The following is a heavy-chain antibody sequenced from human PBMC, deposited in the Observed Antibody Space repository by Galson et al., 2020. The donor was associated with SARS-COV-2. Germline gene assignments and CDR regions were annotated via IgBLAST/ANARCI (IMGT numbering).Heavy chain of an antibody. Sequence: GGSLRLSCAASGFTFSSYWMSWVRQAPGKGLEWVANIKQDGSEKYYVDSVKGRFTISRDNAKNSLYLQMNSLRAEDTAVYYCARGDQGYLIVGAVFDPWGQGTLVTVSS. CDR3: ARGDQGYLIVGAVFDP. J-gene: IGHJ5*02. CDR2: IKQDGSEK. D-gene: IGHD2-21*01. V-gene: IGHV3-7*01. CDR1: GFTFSSYW.